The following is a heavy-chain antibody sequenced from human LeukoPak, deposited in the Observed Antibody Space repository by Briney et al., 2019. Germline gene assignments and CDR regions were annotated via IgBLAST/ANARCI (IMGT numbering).Heavy chain of an antibody. CDR1: GGSISSSSYY. D-gene: IGHD2-15*01. V-gene: IGHV4-39*01. CDR3: ARHSYYCSGGSCSPWGYYFDY. J-gene: IGHJ4*02. Sequence: PSETLSLTCTVSGGSISSSSYYWGWIRQPPGKGLEWIGSIYYSGSTYYNPSLKSRVTISVDTSKNQFSLKLSSVTAADTAVYYCARHSYYCSGGSCSPWGYYFDYGGQGTLVTVSS. CDR2: IYYSGST.